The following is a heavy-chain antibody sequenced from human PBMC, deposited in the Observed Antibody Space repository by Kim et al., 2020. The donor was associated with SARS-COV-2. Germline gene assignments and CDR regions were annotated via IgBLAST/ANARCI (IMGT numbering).Heavy chain of an antibody. CDR1: GDSVSSNSAA. Sequence: SQTLSLTCAISGDSVSSNSAAWNWFRQSPSRGLEWLGRTYYRSKWFNDYEVSVKSRVSVNPDTTKNQFSLHLSSVTPEDTAVYYCVRDGGDSLGHFDYWGQGIPVTVSS. V-gene: IGHV6-1*01. CDR3: VRDGGDSLGHFDY. CDR2: TYYRSKWFN. J-gene: IGHJ4*02. D-gene: IGHD2-21*02.